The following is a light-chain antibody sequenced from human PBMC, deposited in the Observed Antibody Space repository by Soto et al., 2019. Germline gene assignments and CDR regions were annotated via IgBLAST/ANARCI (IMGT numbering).Light chain of an antibody. V-gene: IGKV3-20*01. CDR2: GAS. CDR1: RSVSSSY. Sequence: EIVLTQSPGTLSLSPGERATLSCRASRSVSSSYLAWYQQKPGQAPRLLIYGASSRATGIPDRFSGSGSGTDFTLTISRLEPEDFAVYYCQQYGSSPPTTFGGGTKVDIK. CDR3: QQYGSSPPTT. J-gene: IGKJ4*01.